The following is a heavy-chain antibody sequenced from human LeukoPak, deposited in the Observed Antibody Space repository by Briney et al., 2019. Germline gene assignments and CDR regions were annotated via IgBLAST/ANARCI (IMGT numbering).Heavy chain of an antibody. V-gene: IGHV1-18*01. D-gene: IGHD2-8*01. J-gene: IGHJ4*02. Sequence: GASVKVSCKASGYTFTSYSISWVRQAPGQGLEWMGWISAYNGNTNYAQKLQGRVTMTTDTSTSTAYMELRSLRSDDTAVYYCARHPIVLMVYAIPYFDYWGQGTLVTVSS. CDR2: ISAYNGNT. CDR3: ARHPIVLMVYAIPYFDY. CDR1: GYTFTSYS.